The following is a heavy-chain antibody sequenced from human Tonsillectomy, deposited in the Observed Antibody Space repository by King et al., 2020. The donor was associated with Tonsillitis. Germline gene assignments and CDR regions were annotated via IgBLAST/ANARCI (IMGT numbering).Heavy chain of an antibody. V-gene: IGHV3-33*01. D-gene: IGHD3-10*01. J-gene: IGHJ5*02. CDR2: IWYDGSNK. Sequence: VQLVESGGGVVQPGRSLRLSCVASGFTFSSYGMHWVRQAPGKGLEWVPLIWYDGSNKYYADSVKGRFTISRDKSTNTLYLQMNSLRAEDTAGYYCARALSDYDCSGLGWFDPWGQGTLVTVSS. CDR3: ARALSDYDCSGLGWFDP. CDR1: GFTFSSYG.